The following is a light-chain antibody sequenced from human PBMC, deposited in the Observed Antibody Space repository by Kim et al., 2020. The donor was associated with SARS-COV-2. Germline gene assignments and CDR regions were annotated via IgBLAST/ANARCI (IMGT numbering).Light chain of an antibody. V-gene: IGLV2-23*02. J-gene: IGLJ1*01. Sequence: ESITISCTGTSSDVGSYNLVSWYQQHPGKAPKLMIYEVSKRPSGVSNRFSGSKSGNTASLTISGIQAEDEADYYCCSYAADSTYVFGTGTTVTVL. CDR3: CSYAADSTYV. CDR1: SSDVGSYNL. CDR2: EVS.